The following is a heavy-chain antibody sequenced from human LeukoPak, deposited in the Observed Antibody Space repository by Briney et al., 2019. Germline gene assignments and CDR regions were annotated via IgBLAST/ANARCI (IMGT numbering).Heavy chain of an antibody. CDR2: INWNSDSI. CDR3: AKDTGSPADAITMEDNAFDI. Sequence: PGGSLRLSCAASGFTFDDYAMHWVRQAPGKGLEWVSGINWNSDSIGYADSVKGRFTISRDNAKNSLYLQMESLRAEDTAVYYCAKDTGSPADAITMEDNAFDIWGQGTMVTVSS. CDR1: GFTFDDYA. J-gene: IGHJ3*02. D-gene: IGHD3-3*01. V-gene: IGHV3-9*01.